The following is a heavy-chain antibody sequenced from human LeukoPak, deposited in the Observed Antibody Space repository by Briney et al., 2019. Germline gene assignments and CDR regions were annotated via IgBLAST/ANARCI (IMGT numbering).Heavy chain of an antibody. J-gene: IGHJ6*02. CDR1: GGSFSGYY. Sequence: SETLSLTCAVYGGSFSGYYWSWVRQPPGKGLEWIGEINHSGSTNYNPSLKSPVAISVDTSKNPFSLKLSSVTAADTAVYYCARELVVAARYGMDVWGQGTTVTVSS. CDR3: ARELVVAARYGMDV. V-gene: IGHV4-34*01. D-gene: IGHD2-15*01. CDR2: INHSGST.